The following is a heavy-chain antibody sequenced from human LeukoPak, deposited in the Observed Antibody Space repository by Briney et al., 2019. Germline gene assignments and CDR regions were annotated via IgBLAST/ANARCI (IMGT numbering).Heavy chain of an antibody. CDR2: FDPEDGET. Sequence: GASVKVSCKVSGYTLTELSMHWVRQAPGKGLEWMGGFDPEDGETIYAQKFQGRVTMTEDTSTDTAYIELSSLRSEDTAVYYCATLVGELLGLRAVFDPWGQRTLVTVSS. CDR3: ATLVGELLGLRAVFDP. J-gene: IGHJ5*02. CDR1: GYTLTELS. D-gene: IGHD1-26*01. V-gene: IGHV1-24*01.